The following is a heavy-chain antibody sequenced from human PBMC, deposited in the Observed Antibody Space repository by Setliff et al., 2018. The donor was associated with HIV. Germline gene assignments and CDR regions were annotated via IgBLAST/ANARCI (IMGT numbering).Heavy chain of an antibody. CDR3: ARDPLYDSSGYYYGGNDAFDI. Sequence: ASVKVSCKTFGYYFNIDYMHWVRQAPGQGLEWMAMVSPFDDGTNYAQKFQGRVTMTRDTSTSTVYMGLSSLRSEDTAVYYCARDPLYDSSGYYYGGNDAFDIWGQGTMVTVS. D-gene: IGHD3-22*01. J-gene: IGHJ3*02. CDR1: GYYFNIDY. CDR2: VSPFDDGT. V-gene: IGHV1-46*02.